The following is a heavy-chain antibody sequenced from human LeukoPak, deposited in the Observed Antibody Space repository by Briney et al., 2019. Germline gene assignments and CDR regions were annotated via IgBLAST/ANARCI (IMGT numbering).Heavy chain of an antibody. CDR1: GFTFSSYW. J-gene: IGHJ4*02. CDR3: ARGGTTVTPKNFDF. CDR2: IKQDGSQK. D-gene: IGHD4-17*01. V-gene: IGHV3-7*01. Sequence: PGGSLRLSCAASGFTFSSYWMSWVRQAPGKGLEWVANIKQDGSQKYYVDSVKGRFTISRDNAKDSLYLQMNSPRAEDTAVYYCARGGTTVTPKNFDFWGQGTLVTVSS.